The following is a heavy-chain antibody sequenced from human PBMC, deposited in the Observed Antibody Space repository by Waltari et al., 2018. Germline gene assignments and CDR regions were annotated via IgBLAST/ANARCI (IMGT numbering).Heavy chain of an antibody. Sequence: QVQLVESGGGVVQPGRSLRLSCAASGFPFSSYGMHWVRQAPGKGLEWVAVIWYDGSNKYYADSVKGRFTISRDNSKNTLYLQMNSLRAEDTAVYYCARDLYDSSGYWVGPFDYWGQGTLVTVSS. CDR1: GFPFSSYG. CDR3: ARDLYDSSGYWVGPFDY. V-gene: IGHV3-33*01. CDR2: IWYDGSNK. D-gene: IGHD3-22*01. J-gene: IGHJ4*02.